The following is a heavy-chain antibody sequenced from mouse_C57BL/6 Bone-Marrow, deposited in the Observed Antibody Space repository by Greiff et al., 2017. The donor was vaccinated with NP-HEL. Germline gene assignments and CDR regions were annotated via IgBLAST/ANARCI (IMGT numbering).Heavy chain of an antibody. D-gene: IGHD1-1*01. J-gene: IGHJ2*01. Sequence: QVQLQQSGAELVRPGTSVKVSCKASGYAFTNYLIEWVKQRPGQGLEWIGVINPGSGGTNYNEKFKGKATLTADKSSSTAYMQLSSLTSEDSAVYFGAGGYYGSSSFDYWGQGTTLTVSS. CDR3: AGGYYGSSSFDY. CDR2: INPGSGGT. CDR1: GYAFTNYL. V-gene: IGHV1-54*01.